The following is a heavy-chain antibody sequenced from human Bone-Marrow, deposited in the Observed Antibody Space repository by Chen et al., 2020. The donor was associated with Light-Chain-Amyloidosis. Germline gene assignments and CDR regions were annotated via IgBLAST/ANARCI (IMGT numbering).Heavy chain of an antibody. Sequence: EVQLVESGGGLVQPGGSLRLSCAASGFTFSSDSMSWVRQAPGKGLEWVSSINGGGDVTFYADSVRGQFTISRDNSKNTLYLQMNNLRAEDTAVYYCARGARVAGRFDYWGQGTLVTVSS. CDR1: GFTFSSDS. J-gene: IGHJ4*02. CDR3: ARGARVAGRFDY. D-gene: IGHD1-26*01. CDR2: INGGGDVT. V-gene: IGHV3-23*04.